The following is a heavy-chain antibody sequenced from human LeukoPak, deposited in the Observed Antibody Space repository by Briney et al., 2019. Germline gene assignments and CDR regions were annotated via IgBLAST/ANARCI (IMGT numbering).Heavy chain of an antibody. CDR3: ARVFLTGYGGANWFDP. D-gene: IGHD3-9*01. CDR1: GGTFSSYA. V-gene: IGHV1-69*13. CDR2: IITIFGTA. J-gene: IGHJ5*02. Sequence: SAKVSCKASGGTFSSYAISWVRQAPGQGLEWMGGIITIFGTANYARKFQGRVTITADESTSTAYMELSSLRSEDTAVYYCARVFLTGYGGANWFDPWGQGTLVTVSS.